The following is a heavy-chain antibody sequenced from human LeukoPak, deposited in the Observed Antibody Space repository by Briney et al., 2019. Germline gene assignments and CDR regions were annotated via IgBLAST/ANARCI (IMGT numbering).Heavy chain of an antibody. Sequence: SVKVSCKASGGTFSSYAISWVRQAPGQGLEWMGGIIPIFGTANYAQKFQGRVTITADKSTSTAYMELSSLRSEDTAVYYCARTATVTTGPYYYYYMDVWGKGTTVTVSS. V-gene: IGHV1-69*06. J-gene: IGHJ6*03. CDR3: ARTATVTTGPYYYYYMDV. CDR2: IIPIFGTA. CDR1: GGTFSSYA. D-gene: IGHD4-11*01.